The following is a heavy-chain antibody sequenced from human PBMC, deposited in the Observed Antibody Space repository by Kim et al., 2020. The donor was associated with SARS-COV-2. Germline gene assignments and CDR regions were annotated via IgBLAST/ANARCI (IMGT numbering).Heavy chain of an antibody. CDR3: ARDLGVYAYYFDY. Sequence: GSLSLTCTVSGGSISSYYWSWIQQPAGKGLEWIGRIYTSGSTNYNPSLKSRVTMSVDTSKNQFSLKLSSVTAADTAVYYCARDLGVYAYYFDYWGQGTLVTVSS. V-gene: IGHV4-4*07. CDR1: GGSISSYY. D-gene: IGHD2-8*02. CDR2: IYTSGST. J-gene: IGHJ4*02.